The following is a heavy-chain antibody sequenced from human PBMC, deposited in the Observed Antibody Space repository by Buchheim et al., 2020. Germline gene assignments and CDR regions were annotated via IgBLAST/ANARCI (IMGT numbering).Heavy chain of an antibody. CDR2: IYYSGNT. D-gene: IGHD1-26*01. Sequence: QVQLQESGPGLVKPSQTLSLTCTVSGGSISSGDYYWSWIRQPPGKGLEWIGYIYYSGNTYYNPSLKSRVTISVDTYKKQFSLKLSSVTAADTAVYYCARGPPRIGGVYYYYYGMDVWGQGTT. V-gene: IGHV4-30-4*01. J-gene: IGHJ6*02. CDR1: GGSISSGDYY. CDR3: ARGPPRIGGVYYYYYGMDV.